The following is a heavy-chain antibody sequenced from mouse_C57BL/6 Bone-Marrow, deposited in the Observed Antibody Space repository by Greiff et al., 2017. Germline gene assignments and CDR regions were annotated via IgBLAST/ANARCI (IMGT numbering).Heavy chain of an antibody. V-gene: IGHV6-3*01. CDR3: SPTPYAGAMDY. CDR1: GFTFSNYW. D-gene: IGHD6-5*01. J-gene: IGHJ4*01. CDR2: IRLKSDNYAT. Sequence: EVKVEESGGGLVQPGGSMKLSCVASGFTFSNYWMNWVRQSPEKGLEWVAQIRLKSDNYATHYAESVKRRFTISRDDSKSSVYLQMNNVRAEENGIYCCSPTPYAGAMDYWGQGTSVTVSS.